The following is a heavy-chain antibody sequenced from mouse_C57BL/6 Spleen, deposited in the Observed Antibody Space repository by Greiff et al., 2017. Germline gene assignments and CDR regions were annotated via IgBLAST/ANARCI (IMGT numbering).Heavy chain of an antibody. V-gene: IGHV1-15*01. D-gene: IGHD1-1*01. CDR2: IDPETGGT. Sequence: LVESGAELVRPGASVTLSCKASGYTFTDYEMHWVKQTPVHGLEWIGAIDPETGGTAYNQKFKGKAILTADKSSSTAYMELRSLTSEDSAVYYCTRRILPWNFDYWGQGTTLTVSS. J-gene: IGHJ2*01. CDR1: GYTFTDYE. CDR3: TRRILPWNFDY.